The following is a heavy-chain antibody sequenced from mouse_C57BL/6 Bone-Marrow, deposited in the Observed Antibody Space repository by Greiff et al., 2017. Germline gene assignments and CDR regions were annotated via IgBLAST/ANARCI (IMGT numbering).Heavy chain of an antibody. CDR2: FHPYNDDT. J-gene: IGHJ4*01. CDR3: TRGGSMAPYAMDY. D-gene: IGHD1-1*02. Sequence: QVQLQQSGAELVKPGASVKLSCKASGYTFTTYPIEWMKQNHGKSLEWIGNFHPYNDDTKYNEKFKGKATLTVEKSSSTVYVELSRLTSDDSAVYYGTRGGSMAPYAMDYWGQGTSVTVSS. CDR1: GYTFTTYP. V-gene: IGHV1-47*01.